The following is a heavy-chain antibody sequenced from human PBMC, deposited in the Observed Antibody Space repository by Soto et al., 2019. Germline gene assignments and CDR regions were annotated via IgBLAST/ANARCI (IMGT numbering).Heavy chain of an antibody. J-gene: IGHJ5*02. Sequence: QVQLVQSGAEVKKSGASVKVSCKASGYTFTTYGISWVRQAPGQGLEWMGWISPYNGNTNYAHKLQGRVTMTTDTSTSTAYIELGSLRSEDTAVCYCARTVGAPVQWFDPLGQGTLVTVSA. CDR1: GYTFTTYG. CDR2: ISPYNGNT. CDR3: ARTVGAPVQWFDP. D-gene: IGHD1-26*01. V-gene: IGHV1-18*01.